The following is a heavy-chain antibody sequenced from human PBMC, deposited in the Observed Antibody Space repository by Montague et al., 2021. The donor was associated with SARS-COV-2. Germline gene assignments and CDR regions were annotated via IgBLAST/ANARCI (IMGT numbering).Heavy chain of an antibody. CDR1: GFTYSQYG. J-gene: IGHJ4*02. V-gene: IGHV3-33*01. CDR3: VGDPGDPDTFDF. CDR2: IWNDVSKQ. D-gene: IGHD7-27*01. Sequence: SLRLSSAASGFTYSQYGVHWVRQAPGKGLEWVASIWNDVSKQHYSDSVKGRFTISRDNSNNMLYLQMDSLRADDAGVYYCVGDPGDPDTFDFWGQGTQVTVSS.